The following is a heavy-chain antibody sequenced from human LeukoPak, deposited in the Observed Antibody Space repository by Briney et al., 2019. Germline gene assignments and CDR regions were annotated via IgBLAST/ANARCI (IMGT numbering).Heavy chain of an antibody. Sequence: GASMKVSCKASGGTFSSYAISWVRQAPGQGLEWMGRIIPILGIANYAQKFQGRVTITADKSTSTAYMELSSLRSEDTAVYYCARDRSGYYQSFDYWGQGTLVTVSS. CDR2: IIPILGIA. CDR3: ARDRSGYYQSFDY. CDR1: GGTFSSYA. V-gene: IGHV1-69*04. J-gene: IGHJ4*02. D-gene: IGHD3-22*01.